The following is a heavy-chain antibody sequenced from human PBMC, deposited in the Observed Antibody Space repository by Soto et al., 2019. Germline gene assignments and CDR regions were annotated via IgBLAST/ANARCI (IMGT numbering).Heavy chain of an antibody. CDR1: GYTFTNHG. J-gene: IGHJ4*02. V-gene: IGHV1-18*01. CDR2: ISGHNGNT. CDR3: ARDLYPLSYYFDY. Sequence: ASVKVSCKASGYTFTNHGISWVRQAPGQGLEWLGWISGHNGNTKYAQRLQGRVTMTTDTSTSTAYMELRSLKSDDTAVYYCARDLYPLSYYFDYWRQGTLVPVPP.